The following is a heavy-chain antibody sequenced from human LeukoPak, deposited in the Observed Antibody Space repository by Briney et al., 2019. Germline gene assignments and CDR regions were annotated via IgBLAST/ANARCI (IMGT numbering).Heavy chain of an antibody. CDR3: AKTLVTVSEDYFDY. D-gene: IGHD4-17*01. Sequence: GGSLRLSCAASGFTFSSYDMSWVRQAPGKGLEWVSSISGSGGSTYNADSVKGRFTISRDNSKNTLYLQMSSLRAEDTAVYYCAKTLVTVSEDYFDYWGQGTQVTVSS. CDR1: GFTFSSYD. V-gene: IGHV3-23*01. J-gene: IGHJ4*02. CDR2: ISGSGGST.